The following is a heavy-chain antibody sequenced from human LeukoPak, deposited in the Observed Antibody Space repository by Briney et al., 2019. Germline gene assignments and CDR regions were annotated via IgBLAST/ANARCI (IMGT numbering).Heavy chain of an antibody. CDR3: ARRRDSSGYYDWYFDL. Sequence: SETLSLTCTVSGGSISSYYWSWIRQPPGKGLEWIGYIYYSGSTNYNPSLKSRVTISVVTSKNQFSLKLSSVTAADTAVYYCARRRDSSGYYDWYFDLWGRGTLVTVSS. J-gene: IGHJ2*01. V-gene: IGHV4-59*08. CDR2: IYYSGST. CDR1: GGSISSYY. D-gene: IGHD3-22*01.